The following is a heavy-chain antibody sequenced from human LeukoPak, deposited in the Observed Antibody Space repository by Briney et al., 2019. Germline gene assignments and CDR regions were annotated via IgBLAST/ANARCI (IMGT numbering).Heavy chain of an antibody. J-gene: IGHJ4*02. D-gene: IGHD6-13*01. CDR1: GYSFTSYW. Sequence: GESLKISCKGSGYSFTSYWIGWVRQMPGKGLEWMGIIYPGDSDTRYSPSFQGQVTISADKSISTAYLQWSSLKASDTAMYYCARLWEDKQQRPEPFDYWGQGTLVTVSS. CDR3: ARLWEDKQQRPEPFDY. CDR2: IYPGDSDT. V-gene: IGHV5-51*01.